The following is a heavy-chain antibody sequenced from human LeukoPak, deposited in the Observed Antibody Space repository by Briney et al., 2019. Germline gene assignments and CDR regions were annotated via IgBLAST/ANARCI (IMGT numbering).Heavy chain of an antibody. J-gene: IGHJ4*02. V-gene: IGHV4-34*01. CDR1: GGSFSGYY. D-gene: IGHD5-12*01. Sequence: SETLSLTCAVYGGSFSGYYWSWIRQPPGKGLEWIGEINHSGSTNYNPSLKSRVTISVDTSKNQFSLKLSSVTAADTAVYYCERGPSLRYSGPLLHFDYWGQGTLVTVSS. CDR2: INHSGST. CDR3: ERGPSLRYSGPLLHFDY.